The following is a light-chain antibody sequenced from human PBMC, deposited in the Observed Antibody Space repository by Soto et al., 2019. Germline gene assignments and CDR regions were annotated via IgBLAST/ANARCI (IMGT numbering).Light chain of an antibody. CDR2: GAS. CDR3: QQYDSSPLT. CDR1: QSVSSSY. Sequence: EIVLTQSPGTLSLSPGERATLSCRASQSVSSSYLAWYQQQPGQAPRLLIYGASSRATGIPDRFSGSGSGTDFTLTISGLEPDDFAVYYCQQYDSSPLTFGGGTQVEFK. V-gene: IGKV3-20*01. J-gene: IGKJ4*01.